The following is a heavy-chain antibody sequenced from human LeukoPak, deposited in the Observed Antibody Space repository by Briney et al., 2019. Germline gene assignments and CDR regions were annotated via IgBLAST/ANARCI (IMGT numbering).Heavy chain of an antibody. D-gene: IGHD6-13*01. Sequence: PGGSLRLSCAASGFTFSGCGMHWVRQAPGKGLEWVAVIWYGGNTKYYADSVKGRFTISRDNSKNTLYLQMNSLRAEDTAVYYCARESSPGYSSSSDWFDPWGQGTLVTVSS. V-gene: IGHV3-33*01. CDR2: IWYGGNTK. CDR3: ARESSPGYSSSSDWFDP. J-gene: IGHJ5*02. CDR1: GFTFSGCG.